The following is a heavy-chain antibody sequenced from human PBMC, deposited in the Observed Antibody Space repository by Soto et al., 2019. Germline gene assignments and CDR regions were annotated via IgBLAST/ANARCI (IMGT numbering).Heavy chain of an antibody. J-gene: IGHJ6*04. D-gene: IGHD6-19*01. CDR3: ARDRGIAVAGRYYYYGMDV. CDR2: IWYDGSNK. CDR1: GFTFSSYG. Sequence: GVSLRLSCAASGFTFSSYGMHWVRQAPGKGLEWVAVIWYDGSNKYYADSVKGRFTISRDNSKNTLYLQMNSLRAEDTAVYYCARDRGIAVAGRYYYYGMDVWGKGTTVTVSS. V-gene: IGHV3-33*01.